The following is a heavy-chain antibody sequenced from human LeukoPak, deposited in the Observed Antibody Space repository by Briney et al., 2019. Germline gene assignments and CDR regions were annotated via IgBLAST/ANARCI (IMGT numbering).Heavy chain of an antibody. CDR2: INSDGSST. CDR1: GFTFSSYW. D-gene: IGHD3-22*01. V-gene: IGHV3-74*01. Sequence: GGSLRLSCAASGFTFSSYWMHWVRQAPGKGLVLVSRINSDGSSTSYADSVKGRFTISRDNAKNTLYLQMNSLRAEDTAVYYCAQKPYYDSSGYYSAWGQGTLVTVSS. J-gene: IGHJ5*02. CDR3: AQKPYYDSSGYYSA.